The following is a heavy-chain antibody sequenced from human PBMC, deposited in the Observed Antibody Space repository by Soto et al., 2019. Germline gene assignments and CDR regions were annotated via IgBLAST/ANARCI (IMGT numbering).Heavy chain of an antibody. J-gene: IGHJ5*02. Sequence: SETLSLTCSVSGGSISSYYWSWIRQPPGKGLEWIGYIYYSGSTNYNPSLKSRVTISVDTSKNQFSLKLSSVTAADTAVYYCARVRVDSSGWSYQWWFDPWGQGTLVTVSS. D-gene: IGHD6-19*01. CDR3: ARVRVDSSGWSYQWWFDP. V-gene: IGHV4-59*01. CDR2: IYYSGST. CDR1: GGSISSYY.